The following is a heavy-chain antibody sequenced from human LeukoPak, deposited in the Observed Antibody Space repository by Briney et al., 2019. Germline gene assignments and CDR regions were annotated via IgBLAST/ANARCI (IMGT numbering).Heavy chain of an antibody. CDR1: GGSFSGYY. Sequence: KPSETLSLTCAVYGGSFSGYYWSWIRQPPGKGLEWIGEINHSGSTNYNPSLKSRVTISVDTSKNQFSLKLSSVTAADTAVYYCARGSRVVVVAATTYYFDYWGQGTLVTVSS. CDR3: ARGSRVVVVAATTYYFDY. J-gene: IGHJ4*02. CDR2: INHSGST. V-gene: IGHV4-34*01. D-gene: IGHD2-15*01.